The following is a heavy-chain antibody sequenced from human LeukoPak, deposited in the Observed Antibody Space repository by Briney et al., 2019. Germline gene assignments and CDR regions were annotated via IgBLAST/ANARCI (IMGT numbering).Heavy chain of an antibody. CDR3: ARVNSGAEMNIDY. V-gene: IGHV4-38-2*02. J-gene: IGHJ4*02. D-gene: IGHD3-10*01. CDR1: GYSISSGYY. CDR2: IYHSGST. Sequence: TETLSLTCTVSGYSISSGYYWGWIRQPPGKGLEWIGSIYHSGSTYYNPSLKSRVTISVDTSKNQFSLKLSSVTAADTAVYYCARVNSGAEMNIDYWGQGTLVTVSS.